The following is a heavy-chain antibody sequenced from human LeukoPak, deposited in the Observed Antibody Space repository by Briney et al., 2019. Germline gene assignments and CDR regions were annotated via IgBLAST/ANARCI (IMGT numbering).Heavy chain of an antibody. V-gene: IGHV3-23*01. CDR3: AKGGKWDVTPFDY. Sequence: GGSLRLSCAASGFTFSGYSMNWVRQAPGKGLEWVSTISGGGGSTYYADSVKGRFTISRDNSKNTLYLQVNSLRAEDTAVYYCAKGGKWDVTPFDYWGQGTLVTVSS. CDR2: ISGGGGST. D-gene: IGHD1-26*01. J-gene: IGHJ4*02. CDR1: GFTFSGYS.